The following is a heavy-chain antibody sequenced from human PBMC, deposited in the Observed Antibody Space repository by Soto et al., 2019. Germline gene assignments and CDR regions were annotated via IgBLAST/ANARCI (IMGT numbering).Heavy chain of an antibody. D-gene: IGHD2-2*02. CDR1: GFSFTSYA. V-gene: IGHV3-23*01. J-gene: IGHJ3*01. CDR2: ISDSGGST. CDR3: AKDLRDCTSTSCYTSVDALDV. Sequence: EVQLLESGGSLVQPGGSLRLSCVASGFSFTSYAMNWVRQVPEKGMEWVSRISDSGGSTYYADSVKGRFTISRDNSKNTLFLQMKSLRAEDTAPYDCAKDLRDCTSTSCYTSVDALDVWGRGTMVIVSS.